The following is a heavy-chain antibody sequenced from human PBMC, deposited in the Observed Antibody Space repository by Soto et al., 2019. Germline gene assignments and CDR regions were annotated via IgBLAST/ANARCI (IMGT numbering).Heavy chain of an antibody. CDR2: ISAYNGNT. CDR1: GYTFTSYG. CDR3: ATVTGVSPRRIYYFDY. V-gene: IGHV1-18*01. J-gene: IGHJ4*02. Sequence: ASVKVSCKASGYTFTSYGISWVRQAPGQGLEWMGWISAYNGNTNYAQKLQGRVTMTKDTSTSTAYMELSSLRSEDTAVYYCATVTGVSPRRIYYFDYWGQGTLVTVSS. D-gene: IGHD3-10*01.